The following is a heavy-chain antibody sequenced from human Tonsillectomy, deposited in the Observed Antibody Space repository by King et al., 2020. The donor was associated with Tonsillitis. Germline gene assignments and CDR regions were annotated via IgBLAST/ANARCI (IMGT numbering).Heavy chain of an antibody. Sequence: QLVQSGAEVKKPGASVKVSCKASGYTFSTYGISWVRQAPGQGLEWMGWISAYNGNTKYAHNLQGRVTMTTDTSPSTAYMELRSLRSDDTAVCYCARDGLSQLLYHDDDLDIWGQGTMVTVSS. J-gene: IGHJ3*02. CDR1: GYTFSTYG. CDR2: ISAYNGNT. CDR3: ARDGLSQLLYHDDDLDI. D-gene: IGHD2-2*02. V-gene: IGHV1-18*01.